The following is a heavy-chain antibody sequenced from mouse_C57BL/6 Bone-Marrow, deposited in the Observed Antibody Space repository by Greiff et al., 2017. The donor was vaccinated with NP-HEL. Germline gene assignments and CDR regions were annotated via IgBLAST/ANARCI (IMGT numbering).Heavy chain of an antibody. D-gene: IGHD1-1*01. J-gene: IGHJ2*01. CDR3: ARSDSYGSRDFDY. V-gene: IGHV1-85*01. CDR2: IYPRDGSP. Sequence: VQLQESGPELVKPGASVKLSCKASGYTFTSYAINWVKQRPGQGLEWIGWIYPRDGSPKYNEKFKGKATLTVDTSSSTAYMELHSLTSAYSAVYFCARSDSYGSRDFDYWGQGTTLTVSS. CDR1: GYTFTSYA.